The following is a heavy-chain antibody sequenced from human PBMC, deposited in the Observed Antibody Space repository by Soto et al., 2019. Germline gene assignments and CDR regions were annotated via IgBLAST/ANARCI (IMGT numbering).Heavy chain of an antibody. CDR2: IIPILGIA. Sequence: QVQLVQSGAEVKKPGSSVKVSCKASGGTFSSYTISWVRQAPGQGLEWMGRIIPILGIANYAQKFQGRVTITADKSTSTAYMELSSLRSEDTAVYYCARVVPEQQLVEWGQGTLVTVSS. CDR3: ARVVPEQQLVE. V-gene: IGHV1-69*02. CDR1: GGTFSSYT. D-gene: IGHD6-13*01. J-gene: IGHJ4*02.